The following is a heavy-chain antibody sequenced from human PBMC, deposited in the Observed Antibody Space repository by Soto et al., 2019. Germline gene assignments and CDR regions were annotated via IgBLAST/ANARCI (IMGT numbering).Heavy chain of an antibody. D-gene: IGHD3-16*01. J-gene: IGHJ3*01. CDR3: ARGLGEWGKPTVL. CDR2: INSDGSST. V-gene: IGHV3-74*01. Sequence: EVQLVESGGGLVQPGGSLRLSCAASGFTFGSHWMHWVRQAPGKGLVWVSRINSDGSSTTYADSVKGRFTISRDDAKGTLYRQMNSLRAQDTAVDYCARGLGEWGKPTVLGGQGPLVTVSS. CDR1: GFTFGSHW.